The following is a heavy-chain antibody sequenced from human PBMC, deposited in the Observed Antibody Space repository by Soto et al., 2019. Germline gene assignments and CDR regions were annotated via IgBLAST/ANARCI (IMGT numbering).Heavy chain of an antibody. CDR2: ITAATGTT. Sequence: EVQLLESGGGLVQPGGSLRLSCAASGFTFGSYGMTWVRQAPGKGLECVSGITAATGTTYYADSVKGRFTISRDLSTNTLFLQMNSLRVEDTAVYYCARGLRDFDWRLPFGYWGQGTLVTVSS. J-gene: IGHJ4*02. D-gene: IGHD3-9*01. CDR1: GFTFGSYG. CDR3: ARGLRDFDWRLPFGY. V-gene: IGHV3-23*01.